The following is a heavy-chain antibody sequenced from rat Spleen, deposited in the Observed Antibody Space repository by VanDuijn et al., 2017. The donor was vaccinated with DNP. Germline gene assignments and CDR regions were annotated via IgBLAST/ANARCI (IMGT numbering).Heavy chain of an antibody. CDR3: ARQDSGYAWFAY. CDR2: INAGGGNT. J-gene: IGHJ3*01. V-gene: IGHV5S11*01. Sequence: EVQLVESGGGLVQPGRSLKLSCAVSGFTFSNYGMAWVRQAPTRGLEWVASINAGGGNTFYRDSVKGRFTISRDNAKSTLYLQMDSLRSEETATYYCARQDSGYAWFAYWGQGTLVTVSS. CDR1: GFTFSNYG. D-gene: IGHD4-3*01.